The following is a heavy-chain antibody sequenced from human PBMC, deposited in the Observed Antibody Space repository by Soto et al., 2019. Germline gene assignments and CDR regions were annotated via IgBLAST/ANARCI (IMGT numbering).Heavy chain of an antibody. CDR2: IYYSGRT. Sequence: QVQLQESGPGLVKPSETLPLTCTVSGGSVTSGSYYRSWIRQPPGKGLEWIGYIYYSGRTNYKPSLKSRVTVSVDTSKNQDSMKLSAVTAADTAVYYCARDGSITMVRGWISAFDIWGQGTMVTVSS. CDR3: ARDGSITMVRGWISAFDI. CDR1: GGSVTSGSYY. J-gene: IGHJ3*02. V-gene: IGHV4-61*01. D-gene: IGHD3-10*01.